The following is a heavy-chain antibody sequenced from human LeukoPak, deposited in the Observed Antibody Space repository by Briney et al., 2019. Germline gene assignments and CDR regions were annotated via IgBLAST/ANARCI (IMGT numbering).Heavy chain of an antibody. CDR1: GYTFTSYD. CDR2: MNPNSGNT. Sequence: ASVKVSCKASGYTFTSYDINWVRQATGQGLGWMGWMNPNSGNTGYAQKFQGRVTMTRNTSISTAYMELSSLRSEDTAVYYCAGTPRMYYGMDVWGQGTTVTVSS. V-gene: IGHV1-8*01. J-gene: IGHJ6*02. CDR3: AGTPRMYYGMDV. D-gene: IGHD2-8*01.